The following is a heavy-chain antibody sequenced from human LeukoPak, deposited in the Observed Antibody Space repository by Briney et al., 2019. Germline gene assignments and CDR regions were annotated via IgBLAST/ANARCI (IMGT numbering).Heavy chain of an antibody. D-gene: IGHD3-22*01. CDR1: GYTFTSYA. CDR2: INTNTGNP. J-gene: IGHJ6*02. V-gene: IGHV7-4-1*02. CDR3: ARVRYSYGSYGMDV. Sequence: ASVKVSCTASGYTFTSYAMNWVRQAPGQGLEWMGWINTNTGNPTYAQGFTGRFVFSLDTSVSTAYLQISSLKAEDTAVYYCARVRYSYGSYGMDVWGQGTTVTVSS.